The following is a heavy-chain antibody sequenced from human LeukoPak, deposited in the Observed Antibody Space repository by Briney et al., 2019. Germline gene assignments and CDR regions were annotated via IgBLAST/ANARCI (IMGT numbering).Heavy chain of an antibody. CDR3: ARGRYFDWLSTLDY. Sequence: PSETLSLTCAVYGGSFSGYYWSWIRQPPGKGLEWIGEINHSGSTNYNPSLKSRVTISVDTSKNQFSLKLRSVTAADTAVYYCARGRYFDWLSTLDYWGQGTLVTVSS. CDR2: INHSGST. V-gene: IGHV4-34*01. J-gene: IGHJ4*02. CDR1: GGSFSGYY. D-gene: IGHD3-9*01.